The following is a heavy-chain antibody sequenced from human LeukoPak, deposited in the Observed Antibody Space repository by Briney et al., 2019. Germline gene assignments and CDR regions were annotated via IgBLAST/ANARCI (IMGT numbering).Heavy chain of an antibody. V-gene: IGHV3-21*01. Sequence: NAGGSLRLSCAASGFTLSSYSMNWVRQAPGKGLEWVSSISGSNSYIYYADSMKGRFTISRDNAKNSLYLQMNSLRAEDTAVYYCARANGLVSYDYSSGWYSSYMDVWGKGTTVTVSS. CDR2: ISGSNSYI. CDR1: GFTLSSYS. J-gene: IGHJ6*03. D-gene: IGHD6-19*01. CDR3: ARANGLVSYDYSSGWYSSYMDV.